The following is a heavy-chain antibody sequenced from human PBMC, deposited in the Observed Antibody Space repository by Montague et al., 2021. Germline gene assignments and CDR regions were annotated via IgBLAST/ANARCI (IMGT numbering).Heavy chain of an antibody. V-gene: IGHV4-38-2*02. CDR3: ARHKTGERGFDV. J-gene: IGHJ6*04. Sequence: SETLSLTCTVSRSLINSDYYWGWIRQPPGKGLEWIGEIYQSGSAHYNPSLESRVTLSEDTSNNQFSLKLNSVTAADTAEYYWARHKTGERGFDVWGKGTTVTVSS. CDR2: IYQSGSA. CDR1: RSLINSDYY. D-gene: IGHD1-26*01.